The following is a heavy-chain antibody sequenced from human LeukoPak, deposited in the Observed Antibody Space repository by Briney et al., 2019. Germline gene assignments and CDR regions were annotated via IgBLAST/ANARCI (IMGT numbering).Heavy chain of an antibody. D-gene: IGHD3-3*01. CDR2: IYPGDSDT. CDR1: GYSFTSYW. J-gene: IGHJ4*02. CDR3: ARLSTYYDFWSGSLYFDY. Sequence: GESLKISCKGSGYSFTSYWIGWVRQMPRKGLEWMGIIYPGDSDTRYSPSFQGQVTISADKSISTAYLQWSSLKASDTATYYCARLSTYYDFWSGSLYFDYWGQGTLVTVSS. V-gene: IGHV5-51*01.